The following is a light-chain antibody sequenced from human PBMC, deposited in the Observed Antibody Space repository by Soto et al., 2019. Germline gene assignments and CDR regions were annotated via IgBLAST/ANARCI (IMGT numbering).Light chain of an antibody. CDR1: QSVLYNSNNKNH. V-gene: IGKV4-1*01. Sequence: DFVMTQAPDSLAVSLGERATINCKSSQSVLYNSNNKNHLGWFQQKPGHPPKLLIYGASFRPSGVPDRFSGSGSGTDFTLTISSLQAEDVAVYYCQQSYSIPFTFGQGTKVDIK. J-gene: IGKJ2*01. CDR3: QQSYSIPFT. CDR2: GAS.